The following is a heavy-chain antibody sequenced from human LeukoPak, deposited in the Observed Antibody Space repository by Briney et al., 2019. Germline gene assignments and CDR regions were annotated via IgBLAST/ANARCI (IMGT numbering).Heavy chain of an antibody. CDR2: ISSSGRYT. Sequence: GGTLRLSCAVSGFTFSNYGMSWVRQAPGKGLEWVSAISSSGRYTSYADSVKGRFTISRDNSKNTLYLQMGSLRAEDMAVYYCAREVMGGGNHGNYFDYWGQGTLVTVSS. CDR1: GFTFSNYG. J-gene: IGHJ4*02. CDR3: AREVMGGGNHGNYFDY. V-gene: IGHV3-23*01. D-gene: IGHD4-23*01.